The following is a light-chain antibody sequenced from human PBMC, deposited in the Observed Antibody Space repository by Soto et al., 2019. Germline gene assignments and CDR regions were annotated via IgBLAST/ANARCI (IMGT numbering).Light chain of an antibody. J-gene: IGKJ5*01. Sequence: EIVLTQSPATLSLSPGERATLSCRASQSVSSYLAWYQQKPGQAPRLLIYAASSRATGSPDRFSGGGSGTDFTLTISSLQSEDFAVYYCQQYNNWPPITFGQGTRLEIK. CDR3: QQYNNWPPIT. CDR1: QSVSSY. V-gene: IGKV3-11*01. CDR2: AAS.